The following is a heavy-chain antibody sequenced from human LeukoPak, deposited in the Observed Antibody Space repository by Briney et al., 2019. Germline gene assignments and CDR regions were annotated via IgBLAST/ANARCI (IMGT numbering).Heavy chain of an antibody. CDR2: IKEDGSAK. CDR1: GFTFSNYW. D-gene: IGHD3-9*01. Sequence: GGSLRLSCAASGFTFSNYWMGWVRQAPGKGLEWVANIKEDGSAKYYVDSVKGRFTISRDNAKNSLYLRMNSLRDEDTAVYYCARDRDWLISDWGQGTLVTVSS. V-gene: IGHV3-7*01. J-gene: IGHJ4*02. CDR3: ARDRDWLISD.